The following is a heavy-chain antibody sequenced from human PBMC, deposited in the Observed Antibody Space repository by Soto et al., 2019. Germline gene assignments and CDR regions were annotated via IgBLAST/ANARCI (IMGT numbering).Heavy chain of an antibody. CDR1: GVSISIVTYY. CDR3: ARDLLEKKVDYYFDY. V-gene: IGHV4-30-4*01. D-gene: IGHD3-3*01. J-gene: IGHJ4*02. Sequence: LSLTFTFSGVSISIVTYYWSLLLQPPGKGLEWIGYIYHTGSSQSNPSLKSRVAISIDTSKNQFNLELRSVTAADTAVYYCARDLLEKKVDYYFDYWGQGRLVTVSS. CDR2: IYHTGSS.